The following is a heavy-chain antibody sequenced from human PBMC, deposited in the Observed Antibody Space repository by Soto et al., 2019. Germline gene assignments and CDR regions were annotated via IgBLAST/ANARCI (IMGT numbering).Heavy chain of an antibody. CDR3: AHRRVPFGVVTWFDP. CDR1: GFSLSTSGVG. D-gene: IGHD3-3*01. CDR2: LYWDDDK. J-gene: IGHJ5*02. Sequence: QITLKESGPTLVQPTQTLTLTCTFSGFSLSTSGVGVGWIRQPPGKALEWLALLYWDDDKRYSPSLKSRPTIXXDXTXXQVVRTVPNMDPVDTATYYCAHRRVPFGVVTWFDPWGQGTLVTVSS. V-gene: IGHV2-5*02.